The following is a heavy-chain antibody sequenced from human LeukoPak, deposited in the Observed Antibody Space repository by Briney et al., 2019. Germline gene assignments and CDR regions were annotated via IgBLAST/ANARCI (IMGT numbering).Heavy chain of an antibody. Sequence: PSETLSLTCTVSGGSISSSSYSWGWIRQPPGKGLEWIGSLYYSGSTYYNPSLKSRVTISVDTSKNQFSLKLSSVTAADTAVYYCARHERSSISLVRGVKPKKWFDPWGQGTLVTVSS. CDR1: GGSISSSSYS. V-gene: IGHV4-39*01. D-gene: IGHD3-10*01. CDR3: ARHERSSISLVRGVKPKKWFDP. CDR2: LYYSGST. J-gene: IGHJ5*02.